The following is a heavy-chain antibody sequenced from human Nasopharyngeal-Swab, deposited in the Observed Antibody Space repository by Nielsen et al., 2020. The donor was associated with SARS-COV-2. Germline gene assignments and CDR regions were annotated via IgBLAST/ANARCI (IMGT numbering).Heavy chain of an antibody. CDR3: ARSHRDYYDSSGSGDY. CDR1: GFTFSSYW. CDR2: IKQDGSEK. V-gene: IGHV3-7*03. D-gene: IGHD3-22*01. Sequence: GGSLRLSCAASGFTFSSYWMSWVRQAPGKGLEWVANIKQDGSEKYYVDSVKGRFTISRDNAKNSLYLQMNSLRAEDTAVYYCARSHRDYYDSSGSGDYWGQGTLVTVSS. J-gene: IGHJ4*02.